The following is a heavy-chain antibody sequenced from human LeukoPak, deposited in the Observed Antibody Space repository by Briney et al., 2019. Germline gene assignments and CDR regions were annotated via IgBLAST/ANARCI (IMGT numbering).Heavy chain of an antibody. J-gene: IGHJ4*02. CDR1: GYTFTSYD. V-gene: IGHV1-8*01. Sequence: ASVKVSCKASGYTFTSYDINWVRQATGQGLEWMGWMNPNSGNTGYAQKFQGRVTMTRNTSISTAYMELSSLRSEDTAVYYCARARMKQLWFWYWGQGTLVTVSS. CDR3: ARARMKQLWFWY. CDR2: MNPNSGNT. D-gene: IGHD5-18*01.